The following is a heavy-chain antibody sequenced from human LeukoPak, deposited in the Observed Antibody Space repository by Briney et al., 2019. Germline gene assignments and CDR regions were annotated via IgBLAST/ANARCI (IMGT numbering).Heavy chain of an antibody. J-gene: IGHJ4*02. CDR1: GGYFSGYY. Sequence: SETLSLTCAVYGGYFSGYYWSWIRQPPGKGLEWIGEINHSGSTNYNPSLKSRVTISVDTSKNQFSLKLSSVTAADTAVYDCARVAGWQHIDYWGQGTLITVSS. D-gene: IGHD4-23*01. V-gene: IGHV4-34*01. CDR2: INHSGST. CDR3: ARVAGWQHIDY.